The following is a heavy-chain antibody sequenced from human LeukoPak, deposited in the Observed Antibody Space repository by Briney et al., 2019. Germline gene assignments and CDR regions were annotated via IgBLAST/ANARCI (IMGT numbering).Heavy chain of an antibody. CDR3: ARAGGWLQLNYFDY. CDR2: ISYSGST. CDR1: GGSISSGGYS. Sequence: PSETLSLTCAVSGGSISSGGYSWSWIRQPPGKGLEWIGYISYSGSTNYNPSLKSRVTISVDTSKNQFSLKLNSVTAADTAVYHCARAGGWLQLNYFDYWGQGTLVTVSS. D-gene: IGHD5-24*01. J-gene: IGHJ4*02. V-gene: IGHV4-61*08.